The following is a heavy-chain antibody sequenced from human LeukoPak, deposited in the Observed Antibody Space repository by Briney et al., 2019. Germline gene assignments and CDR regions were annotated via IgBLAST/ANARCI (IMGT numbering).Heavy chain of an antibody. J-gene: IGHJ3*02. D-gene: IGHD4-23*01. Sequence: SETLSLTCTVSGGSISSYYWSWIRQPPGKGLEWIGYIYNSGSTNYNHSLKSRVTISEDMSNNQFSLKLSSVSAADTAVYYCARALRLWGGNSGIAFDIWGQGTMVTVSS. V-gene: IGHV4-59*01. CDR1: GGSISSYY. CDR3: ARALRLWGGNSGIAFDI. CDR2: IYNSGST.